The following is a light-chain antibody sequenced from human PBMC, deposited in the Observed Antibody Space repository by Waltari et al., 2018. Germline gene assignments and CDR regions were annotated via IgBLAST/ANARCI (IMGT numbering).Light chain of an antibody. CDR3: QQYSSSPAVT. V-gene: IGKV3-11*01. CDR2: DAS. Sequence: EIVLTQSPATLSLSPGERATLSCRASQSVSSYLAWYQQKPGQAPRLLIYDASNRATGIPARFSGSGSGTDFTLTISSLEPEDFAVYFCQQYSSSPAVTFGGGTRVEIK. J-gene: IGKJ4*01. CDR1: QSVSSY.